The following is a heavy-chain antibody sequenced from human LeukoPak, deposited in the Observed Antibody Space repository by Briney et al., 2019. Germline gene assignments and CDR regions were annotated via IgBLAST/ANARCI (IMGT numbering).Heavy chain of an antibody. CDR3: ARDLAGFGGYSYGMVDY. D-gene: IGHD5-18*01. Sequence: SQTLSLTCAISGDSVSSNSATWNWIRQSPSRGLEWLGRTYYRSKWYNDYALSVKSRITINPDTSKNQFSLQLNSVTPGDTAVYYCARDLAGFGGYSYGMVDYWGQGTLVTVSS. J-gene: IGHJ4*02. CDR2: TYYRSKWYN. V-gene: IGHV6-1*01. CDR1: GDSVSSNSAT.